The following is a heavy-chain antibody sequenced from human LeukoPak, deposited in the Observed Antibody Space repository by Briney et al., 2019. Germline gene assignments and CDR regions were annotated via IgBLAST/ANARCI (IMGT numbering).Heavy chain of an antibody. CDR2: IHSGNRT. D-gene: IGHD2-21*01. V-gene: IGHV3-66*02. Sequence: PGGSLRLSCAASGFTVTSAYMSWVRQAPGKGLEWVSVIHSGNRTNFADSVMGRFTISRDTSKNTVYLQVNSLRPEDTAVYYCARHQVIGGFSWGQGTLVTVSS. CDR1: GFTVTSAY. J-gene: IGHJ5*02. CDR3: ARHQVIGGFS.